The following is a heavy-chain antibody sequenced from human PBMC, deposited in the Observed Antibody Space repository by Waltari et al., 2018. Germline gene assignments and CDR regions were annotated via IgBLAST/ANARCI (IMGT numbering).Heavy chain of an antibody. CDR3: AGDVAVTPYYYGMDV. J-gene: IGHJ6*02. CDR2: IIGSTNYI. Sequence: EVQLVESGGGLVKPGGSLRLSCAASGFTFSSYSMNWVRQAPGKGLEWVSSIIGSTNYISYADAVKGRFTISRDNAKNSLYLQMNSLRAEDTAVYYCAGDVAVTPYYYGMDVWGQGTTVTVSS. CDR1: GFTFSSYS. V-gene: IGHV3-21*01. D-gene: IGHD4-17*01.